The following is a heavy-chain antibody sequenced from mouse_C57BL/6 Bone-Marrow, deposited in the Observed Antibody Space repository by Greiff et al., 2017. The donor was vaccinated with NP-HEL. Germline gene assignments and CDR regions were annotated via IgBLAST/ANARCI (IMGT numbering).Heavy chain of an antibody. Sequence: EVQLVESGPELVKPGASVKIPCKASGYTFTDYNMDWVKQSHGKSLEWIGDINPNNGGTIYNQKFKGKATLTVDKSSSTAYMELRSLTSEDTAVYYCAREDPYGYYFDYWGQGTTLTVSS. J-gene: IGHJ2*01. CDR1: GYTFTDYN. D-gene: IGHD2-2*01. CDR3: AREDPYGYYFDY. V-gene: IGHV1-18*01. CDR2: INPNNGGT.